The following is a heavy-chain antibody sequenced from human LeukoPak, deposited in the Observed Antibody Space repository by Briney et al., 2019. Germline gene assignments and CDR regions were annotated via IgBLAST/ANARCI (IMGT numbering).Heavy chain of an antibody. CDR3: TRSGYSRVDY. J-gene: IGHJ4*02. Sequence: ASVKVSCKASGYTFTAGAINWVRQAPGQGLEWMGWISASNGNTVYAQKFQDRLTMTTDTSTSTAYTELRSLRSDDTAVYYCTRSGYSRVDYWGQGTLVTVSS. D-gene: IGHD1-26*01. V-gene: IGHV1-18*01. CDR2: ISASNGNT. CDR1: GYTFTAGA.